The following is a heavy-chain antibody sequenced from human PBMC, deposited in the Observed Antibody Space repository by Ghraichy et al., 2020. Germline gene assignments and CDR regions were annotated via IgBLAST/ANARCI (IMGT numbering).Heavy chain of an antibody. CDR1: SGSFSGYY. CDR2: INHSGST. Sequence: SETLSLTCAVYSGSFSGYYWSWIRQPPGKGLEWIGEINHSGSTNYSPSLKRRVTISVDTSKNQFSLKLNSVTAADTAVYYCARRGYYDSSGYYAPFDYWGQGTLVTVSS. V-gene: IGHV4-34*01. J-gene: IGHJ4*02. D-gene: IGHD3-22*01. CDR3: ARRGYYDSSGYYAPFDY.